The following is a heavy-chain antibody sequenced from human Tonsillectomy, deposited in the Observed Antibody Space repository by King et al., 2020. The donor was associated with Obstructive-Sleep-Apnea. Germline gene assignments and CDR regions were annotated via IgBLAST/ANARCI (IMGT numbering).Heavy chain of an antibody. Sequence: VQLQQSGPGLVKPSQTLSLTCAISGDSVSSNSAAWNWIRQSPSRGLEWLGRTYYRSRWYNDYAVSVKSRITINPDTSKNRFSLQLNSVTPEDTAVYYCAKDQGSLPRRDYGSFWPPLHPWGQGTLVTVSS. CDR2: TYYRSRWYN. J-gene: IGHJ5*02. CDR3: AKDQGSLPRRDYGSFWPPLHP. V-gene: IGHV6-1*01. D-gene: IGHD4/OR15-4a*01. CDR1: GDSVSSNSAA.